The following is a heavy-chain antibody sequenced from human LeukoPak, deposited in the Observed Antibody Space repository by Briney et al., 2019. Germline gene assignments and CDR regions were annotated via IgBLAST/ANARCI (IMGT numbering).Heavy chain of an antibody. CDR2: IKSKIDGGTT. CDR3: TTDRRYCSGGTCYYDRNY. V-gene: IGHV3-15*01. CDR1: GFTFSSYA. D-gene: IGHD2-15*01. Sequence: SGGSLRLSCAASGFTFSSYAMTWVRQAPGKGLEWVGRIKSKIDGGTTEYAAPVKGRFTISRDDSKNTVYLQMNSLQTEDTAVYYCTTDRRYCSGGTCYYDRNYWGQGTLVTVSS. J-gene: IGHJ4*02.